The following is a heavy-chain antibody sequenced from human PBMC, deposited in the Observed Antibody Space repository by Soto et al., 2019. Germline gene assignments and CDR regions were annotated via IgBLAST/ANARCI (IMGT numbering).Heavy chain of an antibody. J-gene: IGHJ4*02. CDR1: GGSISSYY. CDR3: ARLWFGELGFDY. CDR2: IYYSGST. D-gene: IGHD3-10*01. V-gene: IGHV4-59*01. Sequence: PSETLSLTCTVSGGSISSYYWSWIRQPPGKGLEWIGYIYYSGSTNYNPSLKSRVTISVDTSKNQFSLKLSSVTAADTAVYYCARLWFGELGFDYWGQGTLVTVSS.